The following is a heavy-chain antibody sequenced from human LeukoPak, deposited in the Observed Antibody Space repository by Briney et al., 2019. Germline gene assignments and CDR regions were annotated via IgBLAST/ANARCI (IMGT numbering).Heavy chain of an antibody. D-gene: IGHD4-17*01. CDR2: ISISGTTI. CDR1: GFTFTDFY. CDR3: ARTGRLQYGDYVAFDY. V-gene: IGHV3-11*01. J-gene: IGHJ4*02. Sequence: PGGSLRLSCAASGFTFTDFYMSWIRQAPGKGLEWVSYISISGTTIYYADSVKGRFTFSRDNAKNSLYLQMNRLRAEDTAVYYCARTGRLQYGDYVAFDYWGQGTLVTVSS.